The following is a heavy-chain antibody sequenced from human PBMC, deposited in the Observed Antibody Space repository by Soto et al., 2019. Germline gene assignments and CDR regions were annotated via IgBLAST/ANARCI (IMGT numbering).Heavy chain of an antibody. Sequence: GGSLRLSCAASVFTFSSYAMSWVRQAPGKGLEWVSGISGSDGKTYYADSVKGRFTISRDNSNNTAFLQMNSLRAEDTALYYCAKLNSGSCYSALHYWGQGTLVTVSS. J-gene: IGHJ4*02. V-gene: IGHV3-23*01. CDR1: VFTFSSYA. CDR3: AKLNSGSCYSALHY. CDR2: ISGSDGKT. D-gene: IGHD2-15*01.